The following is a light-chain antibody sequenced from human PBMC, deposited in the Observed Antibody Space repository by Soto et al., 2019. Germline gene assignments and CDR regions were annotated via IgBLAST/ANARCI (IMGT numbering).Light chain of an antibody. CDR1: SSDVGGSDF. J-gene: IGLJ1*01. V-gene: IGLV2-14*03. CDR2: DVN. CDR3: SSYTTGNTPYV. Sequence: QSALTQPASVSGSPGQSIAISCTGTSSDVGGSDFVSWHQHHPGKAPKLIIHDVNNRPSGVSARFSGSKSGNTASLTISGLQAEDEADYFCSSYTTGNTPYVFGAGTKVTVL.